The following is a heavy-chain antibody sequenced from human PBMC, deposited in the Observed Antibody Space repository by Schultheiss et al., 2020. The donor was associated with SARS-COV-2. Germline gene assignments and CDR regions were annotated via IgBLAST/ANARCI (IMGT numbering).Heavy chain of an antibody. CDR1: GYTFTSYG. Sequence: ASVKVSCKASGYTFTSYGISWVRQAPGQGLEWMGWISAYNGNTNYAQKLQGRVTMTTDTSTSTAYMELRSLRSDDTSVYYCARVGPDSSSWSPEGYYGMYVWGLGTTVTVSS. D-gene: IGHD6-13*01. V-gene: IGHV1-18*01. CDR3: ARVGPDSSSWSPEGYYGMYV. CDR2: ISAYNGNT. J-gene: IGHJ6*02.